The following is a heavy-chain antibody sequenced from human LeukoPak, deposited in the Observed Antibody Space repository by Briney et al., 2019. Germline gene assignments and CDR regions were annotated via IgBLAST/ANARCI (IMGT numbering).Heavy chain of an antibody. D-gene: IGHD1-14*01. CDR2: ISYDGSNK. CDR3: ARDPTTSTSAYFDY. J-gene: IGHJ4*02. Sequence: GRSLRLSCAASGFTFSSYAMHWVRQAPGKGLEWVAVISYDGSNKYYADSVKGRFTISRDNSKNTLYLQMNSLRAEDTAVYYCARDPTTSTSAYFDYWGQGTLVTVSS. V-gene: IGHV3-30-3*01. CDR1: GFTFSSYA.